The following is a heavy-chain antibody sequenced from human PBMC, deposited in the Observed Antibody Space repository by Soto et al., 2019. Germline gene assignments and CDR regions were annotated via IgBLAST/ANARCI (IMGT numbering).Heavy chain of an antibody. V-gene: IGHV1-24*01. CDR3: ASHPYYDSSVPDY. J-gene: IGHJ4*02. CDR2: FDPEDGET. Sequence: ASVKVSCKVSGYTLTELSMHWVRQAPGKGLEWMGGFDPEDGETIYAQKFQGRVTMTEDTSTDTAYMELSGLRSEDTAVYYCASHPYYDSSVPDYWGQGTRVTVAS. CDR1: GYTLTELS. D-gene: IGHD3-22*01.